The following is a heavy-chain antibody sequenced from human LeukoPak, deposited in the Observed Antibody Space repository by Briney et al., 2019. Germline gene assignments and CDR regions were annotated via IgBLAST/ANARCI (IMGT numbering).Heavy chain of an antibody. D-gene: IGHD3-22*01. V-gene: IGHV4-30-2*01. Sequence: SETLSLTCTVSGGSISSGGYYWSWIRQPPGKGLEWIGYIYHSGSTYYNPSLKSRVTISVDTSKNQFSLKLSSVTAADTAVYYCARYYDSSGYYNWYFDLWGRGTLVTVSS. CDR3: ARYYDSSGYYNWYFDL. CDR2: IYHSGST. CDR1: GGSISSGGYY. J-gene: IGHJ2*01.